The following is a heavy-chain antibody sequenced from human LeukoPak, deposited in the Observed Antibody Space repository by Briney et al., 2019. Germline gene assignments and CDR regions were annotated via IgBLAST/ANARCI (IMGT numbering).Heavy chain of an antibody. D-gene: IGHD3/OR15-3a*01. CDR2: IYPGDSDT. J-gene: IGHJ6*03. CDR3: ARLDGTYCYYHYMDV. V-gene: IGHV5-51*01. CDR1: GYSFTSYW. Sequence: GESLKISCKGSGYSFTSYWIGWVRQMPGKGLEWMGIIYPGDSDTRYSPSFQGQVTISADKSISTAYLQWSSLKASDTAMYFGARLDGTYCYYHYMDVWGKGTTVTVSS.